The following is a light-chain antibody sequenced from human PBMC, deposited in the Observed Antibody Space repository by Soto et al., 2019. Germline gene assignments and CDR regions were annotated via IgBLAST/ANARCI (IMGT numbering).Light chain of an antibody. CDR2: WAS. CDR3: QQHYSTPLT. Sequence: DIVMTQSPDSLAVSLGERATINCKSSQTVFYSSNNKYYLAWYQQKPGQPPKLLIYWASTRESGVPDRFSGSGPGTDFTLTISSLQAEDVAVYYCQQHYSTPLTFGRGTKVAIK. CDR1: QTVFYSSNNKYY. V-gene: IGKV4-1*01. J-gene: IGKJ4*01.